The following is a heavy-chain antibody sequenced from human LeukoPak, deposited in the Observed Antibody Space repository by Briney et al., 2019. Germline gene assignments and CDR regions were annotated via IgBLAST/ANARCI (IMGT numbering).Heavy chain of an antibody. CDR3: ARDLLHYYGSGSYDAFDI. Sequence: PSETLSLTCTVSGGSISSYYWSWIRQPAGKGLEWIGRIYTGGSTNYNPSLKSRVTMSVDTSKNQFSLKLSSVTAADTAVYYCARDLLHYYGSGSYDAFDIWGQGTMVTVSS. J-gene: IGHJ3*02. D-gene: IGHD3-10*01. CDR1: GGSISSYY. V-gene: IGHV4-4*07. CDR2: IYTGGST.